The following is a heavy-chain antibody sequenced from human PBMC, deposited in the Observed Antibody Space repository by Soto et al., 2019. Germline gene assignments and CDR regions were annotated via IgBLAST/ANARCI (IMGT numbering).Heavy chain of an antibody. J-gene: IGHJ6*02. V-gene: IGHV3-15*01. Sequence: GGSLRLSCAASGFSITNAWMTWVRQPPGKGLEWVGRIKSKTDGGTTDYVAPVKGRFTISRDDSKNTLYLQMNSLKTEDTAVYYCTTRGGFFRPAWDYYYYGIDVWGQGTKLTVSS. CDR1: GFSITNAW. D-gene: IGHD2-15*01. CDR3: TTRGGFFRPAWDYYYYGIDV. CDR2: IKSKTDGGTT.